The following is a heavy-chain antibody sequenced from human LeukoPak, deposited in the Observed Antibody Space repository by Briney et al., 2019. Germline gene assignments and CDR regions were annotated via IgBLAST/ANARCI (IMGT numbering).Heavy chain of an antibody. V-gene: IGHV3-53*05. CDR2: IYSGGST. CDR3: ARDQIDCSSTSCYNFYYYYGMDV. CDR1: GFTVSSNY. Sequence: PGGSLRLSCAASGFTVSSNYMSWVRQAPGKGLEWVSVIYSGGSTYYADSVKGRFTISRDNSKNTLYLQMNSLRAEDTAVYYCARDQIDCSSTSCYNFYYYYGMDVWGQGTTVTVSS. D-gene: IGHD2-2*02. J-gene: IGHJ6*02.